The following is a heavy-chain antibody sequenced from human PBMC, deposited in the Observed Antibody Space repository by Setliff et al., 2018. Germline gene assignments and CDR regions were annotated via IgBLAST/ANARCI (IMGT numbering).Heavy chain of an antibody. CDR1: GFTFDDYV. V-gene: IGHV3-20*04. CDR3: ARGFRGVVGLYYYYFMDV. J-gene: IGHJ6*03. D-gene: IGHD3-10*01. CDR2: INRKGGRI. Sequence: PGGSLRLSCAASGFTFDDYVMSWVRQAPGKGLEWVSDINRKGGRIGYADPVKGRFTISRDNAKNSMYLQMNSLGAEDTALYYCARGFRGVVGLYYYYFMDVWGKGTPVTVSS.